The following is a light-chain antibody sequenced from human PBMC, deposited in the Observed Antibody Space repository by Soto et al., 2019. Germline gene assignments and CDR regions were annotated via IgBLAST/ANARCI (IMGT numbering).Light chain of an antibody. CDR2: EDN. Sequence: SCDLSQPPSVSVSPGQTATISCSGDKLGGKYASWYQQKPGQSPVLVIYEDNKRPSGIPERFSASNSGNTATLTIGGTQAMDEADYYCQAWDSSAAAVFGTGTKVTVL. V-gene: IGLV3-1*01. CDR3: QAWDSSAAAV. J-gene: IGLJ1*01. CDR1: KLGGKY.